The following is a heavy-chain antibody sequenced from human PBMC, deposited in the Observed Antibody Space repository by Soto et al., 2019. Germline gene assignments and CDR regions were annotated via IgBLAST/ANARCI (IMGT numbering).Heavy chain of an antibody. CDR3: ARYANYYDSSCYYNPARYYYYGLDV. V-gene: IGHV1-69*13. CDR1: GDTLSSYA. D-gene: IGHD3-22*01. CDR2: IIPIFGTA. Sequence: GASVKVSCKASGDTLSSYAISWGRQAPGQGLEWMGGIIPIFGTANYAQKFQGSVTLTADESTSTAYMELSSLRSEDTAVYYCARYANYYDSSCYYNPARYYYYGLDVWGQGTTVTVSS. J-gene: IGHJ6*02.